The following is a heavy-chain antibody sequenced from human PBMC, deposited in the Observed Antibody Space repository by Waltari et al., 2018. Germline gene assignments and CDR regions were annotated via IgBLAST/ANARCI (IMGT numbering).Heavy chain of an antibody. V-gene: IGHV3-7*01. CDR3: ARDSPDKHWKFFGNDH. D-gene: IGHD1-1*01. CDR1: GFTLRKYW. CDR2: MNKDGSES. Sequence: EVQLVESGGGLAHPGGSLTLSCVGSGFTLRKYWMTWVRRAPGKSLEWVATMNKDGSESYYVDSVRGRFIISKDDAKNSLSLEMNILAVEDTAIYYCARDSPDKHWKFFGNDHWGQGTLVNVSP. J-gene: IGHJ4*02.